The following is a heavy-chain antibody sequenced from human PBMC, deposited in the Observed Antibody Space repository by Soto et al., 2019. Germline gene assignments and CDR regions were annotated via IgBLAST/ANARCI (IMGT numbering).Heavy chain of an antibody. Sequence: EVQLLESGGGLVQPGGSLRLSCAASGFTFRTYAMIWVRQAPGKGLEWVSVITGSGGSTYYADSVKGRFTISRDTSKNTLFLQMNSLRAEDTAVYYCAKDRYGHYGGTDYWGQGTMVTVSS. CDR3: AKDRYGHYGGTDY. CDR1: GFTFRTYA. J-gene: IGHJ4*02. D-gene: IGHD4-17*01. CDR2: ITGSGGST. V-gene: IGHV3-23*01.